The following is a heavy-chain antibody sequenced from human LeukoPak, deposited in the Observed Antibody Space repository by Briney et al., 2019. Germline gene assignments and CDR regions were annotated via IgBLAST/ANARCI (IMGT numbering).Heavy chain of an antibody. CDR2: ISGSGGST. J-gene: IGHJ4*02. V-gene: IGHV3-23*01. D-gene: IGHD3-10*01. CDR1: GFTFSSYG. Sequence: GGSLRLSCAASGFTFSSYGMSWVRQAPGKGLEWVSAISGSGGSTYYADSVKGRFTVSRDISKNTLDLQMNSLRAEDTAVYYCAKDGDYYGSGSYDYWGQGTLVTVSS. CDR3: AKDGDYYGSGSYDY.